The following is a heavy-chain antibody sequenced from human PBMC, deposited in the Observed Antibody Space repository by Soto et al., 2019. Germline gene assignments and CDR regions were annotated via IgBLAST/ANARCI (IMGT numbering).Heavy chain of an antibody. CDR3: ARGLAPTIFGTVPTPNWFDP. D-gene: IGHD3-3*01. J-gene: IGHJ5*02. V-gene: IGHV1-69*06. Sequence: SVKVSCKASGGTFSTYTFSWVRQAPGQGLEWMGRIIPIFGTPYYAQKFQGRVTITADKSTSTVYMELSSLRSDDTAVYYCARGLAPTIFGTVPTPNWFDPWGQGTQVTVSS. CDR2: IIPIFGTP. CDR1: GGTFSTYT.